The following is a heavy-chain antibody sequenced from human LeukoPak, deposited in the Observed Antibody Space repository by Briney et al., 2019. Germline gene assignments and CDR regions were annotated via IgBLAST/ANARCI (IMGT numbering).Heavy chain of an antibody. CDR1: XXTXXXXX. Sequence: GGSLRLSCAASXXTXXXXXXXWXRQAXGXXXXXXXXXKQDGSEKYYVDSVKGRFTISRDNAKNSLYLQMNSLRAEDTAVYYCARGRYDILTGYRFDYWGQGTLVTVSS. V-gene: IGHV3-7*01. D-gene: IGHD3-9*01. CDR3: ARGRYDILTGYRFDY. J-gene: IGHJ4*02. CDR2: XKQDGSEK.